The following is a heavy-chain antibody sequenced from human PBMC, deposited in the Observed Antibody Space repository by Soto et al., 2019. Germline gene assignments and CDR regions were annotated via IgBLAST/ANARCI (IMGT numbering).Heavy chain of an antibody. D-gene: IGHD3-10*01. CDR3: ARGGGFGGLLASYGMDV. J-gene: IGHJ6*02. Sequence: EVRLVESGGGLVQPGRSLRLSCTVSVFTFDDYAMHWVRQGPWKGLEWFSGISWNGDIIGYADTVKGRFTIYRDNDEKSLYLPMNSLRREDTALYYCARGGGFGGLLASYGMDVWGHGTTVTVSS. CDR1: VFTFDDYA. CDR2: ISWNGDII. V-gene: IGHV3-9*01.